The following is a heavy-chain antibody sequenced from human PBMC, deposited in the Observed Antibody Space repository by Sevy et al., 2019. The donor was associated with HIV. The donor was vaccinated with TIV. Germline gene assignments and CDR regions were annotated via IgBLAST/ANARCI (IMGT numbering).Heavy chain of an antibody. D-gene: IGHD1-26*01. J-gene: IGHJ3*02. Sequence: GGSLRLSCAASGFTFSSFGMHWIRQAPGKGLEWVAFIRYDGKYKYEADSMKGRFTISRDNSQNTLYLQMHSLRAEDTAVCYCATHQWAGIWGQGTMVTVSS. CDR1: GFTFSSFG. CDR3: ATHQWAGI. CDR2: IRYDGKYK. V-gene: IGHV3-30*02.